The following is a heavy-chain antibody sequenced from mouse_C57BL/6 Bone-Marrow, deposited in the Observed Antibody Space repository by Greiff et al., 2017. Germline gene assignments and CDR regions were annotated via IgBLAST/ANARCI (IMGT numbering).Heavy chain of an antibody. CDR3: TTRVYYGSSYWYFDV. CDR1: GFNIKDDY. Sequence: EVKLVESGAELVRPGASVKLSCTASGFNIKDDYMHWVKQRPEQGLAWIGWIDPENGDTEYASKFQGKATITADTSSNTAYLQLSSLTSEDTAVYYCTTRVYYGSSYWYFDVWGTGTTVTVSS. CDR2: IDPENGDT. J-gene: IGHJ1*03. V-gene: IGHV14-4*01. D-gene: IGHD1-1*01.